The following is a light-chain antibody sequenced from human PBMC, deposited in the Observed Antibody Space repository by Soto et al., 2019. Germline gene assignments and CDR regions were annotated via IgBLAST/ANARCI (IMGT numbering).Light chain of an antibody. CDR2: GAS. CDR3: QQYGSSPWT. V-gene: IGKV3-20*01. J-gene: IGKJ1*01. Sequence: EIVLTQSPGTLSLSTGERATLSCRASQSVSSSYLAWYQPKPGQAPRLLIYGASSRATGIPDRFSGSGSGTDFTLTISRLEPEDFEVYYCQQYGSSPWTFGQGTKVEIQ. CDR1: QSVSSSY.